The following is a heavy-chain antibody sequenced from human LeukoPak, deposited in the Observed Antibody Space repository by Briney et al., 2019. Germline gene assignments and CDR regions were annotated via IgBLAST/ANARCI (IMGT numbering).Heavy chain of an antibody. V-gene: IGHV3-30*02. CDR1: GFIFSSYG. CDR3: AKDSLRERIVGSTTRGVNDY. Sequence: GGSLRLSCAASGFIFSSYGMHWVRQAQGKGLEWVAFTRYDGRNKYYADSVKGRFTISRDNSKNTLYLQMNSLRGEDTAVYYCAKDSLRERIVGSTTRGVNDYWGQGTLVTVSS. CDR2: TRYDGRNK. J-gene: IGHJ4*02. D-gene: IGHD1-26*01.